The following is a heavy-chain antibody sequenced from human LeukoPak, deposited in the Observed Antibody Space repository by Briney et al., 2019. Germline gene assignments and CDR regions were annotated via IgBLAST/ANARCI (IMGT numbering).Heavy chain of an antibody. CDR2: IKYDGNEE. D-gene: IGHD1-1*01. CDR3: KSGGAAPGSFDY. CDR1: GFTFSSYW. V-gene: IGHV3-7*01. J-gene: IGHJ4*02. Sequence: VGSLRLSCAASGFTFSSYWMSWMRQAPGKGLEWVANIKYDGNEEYYVDSVKGRFTISRDNAKNSPYLQLNSLRVEDTAVYYCKSGGAAPGSFDYWGQGTLVTVSP.